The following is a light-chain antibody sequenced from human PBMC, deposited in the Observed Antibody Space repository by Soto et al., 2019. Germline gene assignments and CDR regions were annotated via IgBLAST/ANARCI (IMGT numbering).Light chain of an antibody. CDR2: GAS. CDR1: QSVSSSY. Sequence: EIVLTQSPGTLSLSPGERATLSCRASQSVSSSYLAWYQQKPGLAPRLLIYGASSRATGIPDRFSGSGSGTNFTLTISSLEPEDFAGDYCQQYGSSPVTFGQGTKVEIK. V-gene: IGKV3-20*01. J-gene: IGKJ1*01. CDR3: QQYGSSPVT.